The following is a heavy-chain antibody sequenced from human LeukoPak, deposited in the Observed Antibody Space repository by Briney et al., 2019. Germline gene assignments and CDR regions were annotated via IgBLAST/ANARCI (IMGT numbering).Heavy chain of an antibody. Sequence: GGSLRLSCAASGFTFSSYAMSWVRQAPGKGLEWVSAISGSGGSTYYADSVKGRFTISRDNSKNTLYLQMNSLRAEDTAVYYCAKDLHCGGDCYYFQHWGQGTLVTVSS. V-gene: IGHV3-23*01. D-gene: IGHD2-21*02. J-gene: IGHJ1*01. CDR1: GFTFSSYA. CDR3: AKDLHCGGDCYYFQH. CDR2: ISGSGGST.